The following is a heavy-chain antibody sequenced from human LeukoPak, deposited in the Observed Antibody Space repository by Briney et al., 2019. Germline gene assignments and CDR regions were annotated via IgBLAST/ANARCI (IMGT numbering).Heavy chain of an antibody. D-gene: IGHD6-13*01. CDR2: ITSSGSTI. CDR3: ARDRVGIAAAGTRGY. J-gene: IGHJ4*02. V-gene: IGHV3-11*04. Sequence: KAGGSLRLSCAASGFSLSDYYMSWIRQAPGKGLEWLSYITSSGSTIYYADSVKGRFTISRDNAKNSLYLQMSSLRAEDTAVYYCARDRVGIAAAGTRGYWGQGTLVTVSS. CDR1: GFSLSDYY.